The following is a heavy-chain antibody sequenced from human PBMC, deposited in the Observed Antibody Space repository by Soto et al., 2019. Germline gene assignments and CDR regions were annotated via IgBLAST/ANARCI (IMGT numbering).Heavy chain of an antibody. D-gene: IGHD1-1*01. CDR1: GDSVSRADSY. Sequence: QVQLQESGPGLVKPSETLSLTCTVSGDSVSRADSYWSWVRQPPGKGLEWIGYICCSGSTEYNPSLGGRVISSVARSKNQLSLKLSTVTAADTAVYFCARGMDNNKVGWWGQGTLVTVSS. V-gene: IGHV4-61*08. CDR3: ARGMDNNKVGW. J-gene: IGHJ4*02. CDR2: ICCSGST.